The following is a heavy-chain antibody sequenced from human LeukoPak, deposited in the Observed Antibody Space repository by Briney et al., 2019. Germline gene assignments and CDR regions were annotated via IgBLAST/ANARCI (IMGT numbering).Heavy chain of an antibody. CDR3: ARFIFEQLAPHDAFDI. Sequence: GGSLRLSCAASGFTFSSYWMHWVRQAPGKGLVWVSRINSDGSSTSYADSVKGRFTISRDNAKNTLYLQMNSPRAEDTAVYYCARFIFEQLAPHDAFDIWGQGTMVTVSS. D-gene: IGHD3-3*01. J-gene: IGHJ3*02. V-gene: IGHV3-74*01. CDR2: INSDGSST. CDR1: GFTFSSYW.